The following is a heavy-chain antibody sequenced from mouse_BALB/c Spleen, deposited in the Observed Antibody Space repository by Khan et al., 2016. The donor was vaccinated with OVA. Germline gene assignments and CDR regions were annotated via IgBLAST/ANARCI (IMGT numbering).Heavy chain of an antibody. J-gene: IGHJ2*01. V-gene: IGHV3-6*02. D-gene: IGHD2-1*01. Sequence: EVQLQESGPGLVKPSQSLSLTCSVTGYSITSGYYWNWVRKVTGNKREWMGYISYEGSNNYNPALKNRISNTRDKSKNQDFLKLNSVTTEDTATYYCARDYYGNYYSDYWRQGTTLTVSS. CDR2: ISYEGSN. CDR3: ARDYYGNYYSDY. CDR1: GYSITSGYY.